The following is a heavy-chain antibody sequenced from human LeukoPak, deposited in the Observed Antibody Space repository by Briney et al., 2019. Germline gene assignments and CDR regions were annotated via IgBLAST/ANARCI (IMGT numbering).Heavy chain of an antibody. CDR1: GGCCVGYD. V-gene: IGHV4-34*01. CDR2: INHSGST. D-gene: IGHD2-15*01. CDR3: ARNRCSGGSCYLRAYYFDY. Sequence: PEIRWLTCAYNGGCCVGYDCRWIRQPPRKRLEWIGEINHSGSTNYNPSLKSRVTISVDTSKNQFSLKLSSVTAADTAVYYCARNRCSGGSCYLRAYYFDYWGQGTLVTVSS. J-gene: IGHJ4*02.